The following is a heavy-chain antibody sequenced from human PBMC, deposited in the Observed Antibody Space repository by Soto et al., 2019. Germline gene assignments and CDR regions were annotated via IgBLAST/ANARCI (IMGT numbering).Heavy chain of an antibody. D-gene: IGHD3-3*01. CDR2: IIPVIGVP. J-gene: IGHJ4*02. Sequence: QVQLVQSGAEVKKPGSSVKVSCKAPGGTLTNYIISWVRQAPGQGLEWMGKIIPVIGVPNYALKFQGSVTITADESTSTGYMELSSLRSEDTAVYYCVRQGDSGFYDFGSGYDTEDYWGQGTLVTVSS. CDR1: GGTLTNYI. V-gene: IGHV1-69*02. CDR3: VRQGDSGFYDFGSGYDTEDY.